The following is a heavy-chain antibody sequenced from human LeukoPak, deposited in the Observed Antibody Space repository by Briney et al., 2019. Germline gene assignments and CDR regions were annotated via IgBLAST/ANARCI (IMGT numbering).Heavy chain of an antibody. CDR1: GGSFSGYY. V-gene: IGHV4-34*01. D-gene: IGHD2-2*01. CDR3: ARGWAQKYELLGHTPRYFDY. J-gene: IGHJ4*02. CDR2: INHSGST. Sequence: SETLSLTCAVYGGSFSGYYWSWIRQPPGKGLEWIGEINHSGSTNYNPSLKSRVTISVDTSKNQFSLKLSSVTAADTAVYYCARGWAQKYELLGHTPRYFDYWGQRTLVTVSS.